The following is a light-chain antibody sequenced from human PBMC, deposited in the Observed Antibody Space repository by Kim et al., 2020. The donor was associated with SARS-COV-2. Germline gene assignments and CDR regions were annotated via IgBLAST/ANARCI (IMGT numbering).Light chain of an antibody. J-gene: IGLJ3*02. V-gene: IGLV1-44*01. CDR3: AAWDDSLNGPV. Sequence: GQRVTISCSGSSSNIGTKTVTWYQQLPGTAPKLLIYNNNQWPSGVPDRFSGSKSGTSASLAISGLQSEDEADYYCAAWDDSLNGPVFGGGTQLTVL. CDR2: NNN. CDR1: SSNIGTKT.